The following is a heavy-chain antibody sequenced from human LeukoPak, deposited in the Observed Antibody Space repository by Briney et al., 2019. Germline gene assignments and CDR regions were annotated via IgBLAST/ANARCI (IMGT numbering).Heavy chain of an antibody. V-gene: IGHV5-51*01. D-gene: IGHD4-17*01. CDR3: AMGDYPPAPFDY. J-gene: IGHJ4*02. CDR1: GYSFTSCW. CDR2: IYPGDSDT. Sequence: GESLKIFCKGSGYSFTSCWIGWVSQMPAKSREGMGIIYPGDSDTRYSPSFQGQVTISADKSISTAYLQWSSLKASDTAMYYCAMGDYPPAPFDYWGQGTLVTVSS.